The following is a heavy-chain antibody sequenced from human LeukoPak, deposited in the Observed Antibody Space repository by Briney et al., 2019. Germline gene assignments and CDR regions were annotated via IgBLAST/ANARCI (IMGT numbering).Heavy chain of an antibody. D-gene: IGHD5-18*01. CDR3: ARVRIQPHLQLWLPVPRHIDY. CDR2: IYTSGST. CDR1: GGSISSYY. J-gene: IGHJ4*02. Sequence: PSETLSLTCTVSGGSISSYYWSWIRQPAGKGLEWIGRIYTSGSTNYNPSLKSRVTMSVDTSKNQFSLKLSSVTAADTAVYYCARVRIQPHLQLWLPVPRHIDYWGQGTLVTVSS. V-gene: IGHV4-4*07.